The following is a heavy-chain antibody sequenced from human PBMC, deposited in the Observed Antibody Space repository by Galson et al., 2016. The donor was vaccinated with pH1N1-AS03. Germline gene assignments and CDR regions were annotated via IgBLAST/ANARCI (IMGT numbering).Heavy chain of an antibody. D-gene: IGHD1-26*01. CDR1: GYIFTGFY. CDR2: INPNSGVT. Sequence: SVKVSCKASGYIFTGFYVHWVRQAPGQGLEWMGWINPNSGVTNHAQKFQAWVTMTGDTSISTAYMELYGLKSDDTAVYYCARDPRGPCSSATCPTTYYFGMDVWGQGTTVIVSS. V-gene: IGHV1-2*04. J-gene: IGHJ6*02. CDR3: ARDPRGPCSSATCPTTYYFGMDV.